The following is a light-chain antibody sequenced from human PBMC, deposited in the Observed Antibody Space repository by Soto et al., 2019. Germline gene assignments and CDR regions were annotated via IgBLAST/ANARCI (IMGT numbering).Light chain of an antibody. CDR3: QQYDKLLA. Sequence: DIQMTQSPSSLSASVGDRVTITCQASQDISNYLNWYQQKPGKAPKLLIYDASNLEIGVPASFSGSRSGTDFTFTISSLQPEDIAKFYGQQYDKLLAYGGGTKVEIK. V-gene: IGKV1-33*01. J-gene: IGKJ4*02. CDR1: QDISNY. CDR2: DAS.